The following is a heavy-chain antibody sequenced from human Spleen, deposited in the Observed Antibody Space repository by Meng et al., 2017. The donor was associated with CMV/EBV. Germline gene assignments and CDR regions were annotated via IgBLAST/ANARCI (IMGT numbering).Heavy chain of an antibody. Sequence: FTGYYMHWVRQAPGQGLEWMGWINPNSGGTNYAQKFQGRVTMTRDTSISTVYMELSRLRSDDTAVYYCARDRQNNYYDSSGYFWFDPWGQGTLVTVSS. CDR1: FTGYY. J-gene: IGHJ5*02. CDR2: INPNSGGT. CDR3: ARDRQNNYYDSSGYFWFDP. D-gene: IGHD3-22*01. V-gene: IGHV1-2*02.